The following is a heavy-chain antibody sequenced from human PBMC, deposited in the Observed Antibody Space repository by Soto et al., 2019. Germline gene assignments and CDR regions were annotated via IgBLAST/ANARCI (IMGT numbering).Heavy chain of an antibody. CDR2: ISSSSIYI. D-gene: IGHD6-13*01. CDR3: EGDGVAAAGDYYYYGMDV. V-gene: IGHV3-21*01. Sequence: GGPRSRSFAASGFTFRSDSMNWVRQAPGKVLELVSSISSSSIYIYYADSVKGRLTISRDSAKKSLYLQMNSLRAEDTAVYYCEGDGVAAAGDYYYYGMDVWGQGANVTVCS. CDR1: GFTFRSDS. J-gene: IGHJ6*02.